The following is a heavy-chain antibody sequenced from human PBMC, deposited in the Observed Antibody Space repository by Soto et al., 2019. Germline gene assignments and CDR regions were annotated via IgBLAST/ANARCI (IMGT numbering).Heavy chain of an antibody. J-gene: IGHJ6*02. CDR2: ISSSSSYI. CDR1: GFTFSSYS. Sequence: GGSLRLSCAASGFTFSSYSMNWVRQAPGKGLEWVSSISSSSSYIYYADSVKGRFTISSDNAKNSLYLQMNSLRAEYTAVYYCAIGLLIRGVNYYGMDVCYPAITLTVSS. D-gene: IGHD3-10*01. V-gene: IGHV3-21*01. CDR3: AIGLLIRGVNYYGMDV.